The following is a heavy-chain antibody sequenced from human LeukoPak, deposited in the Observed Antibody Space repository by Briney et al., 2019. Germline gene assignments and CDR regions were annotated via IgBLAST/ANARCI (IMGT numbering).Heavy chain of an antibody. CDR3: ARLNTYYMDV. Sequence: GGSLRLSCAASGFTFSDYYMNWIRQAPGKGLEWVSYISSSGSTIYYADSVKGRFTISRYNAKDSLYLQMNSLRAEDTAVYYCARLNTYYMDVWGKGTTVTVSS. J-gene: IGHJ6*03. V-gene: IGHV3-11*04. CDR2: ISSSGSTI. CDR1: GFTFSDYY.